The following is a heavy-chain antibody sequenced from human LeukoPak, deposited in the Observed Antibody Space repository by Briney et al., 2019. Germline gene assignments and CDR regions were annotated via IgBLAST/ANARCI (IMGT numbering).Heavy chain of an antibody. CDR1: GYTFNSYD. D-gene: IGHD1-1*01. CDR2: MNPNSGNS. V-gene: IGHV1-8*03. Sequence: GASVKVSCKASGYTFNSYDINWVRQATGQGLEWMGWMNPNSGNSGYAQQFLGRVTITRNTTISTAYMELSSLRSEDTAVYYCATGGYNWNDENWFDPWGQGTLVTVSS. CDR3: ATGGYNWNDENWFDP. J-gene: IGHJ5*02.